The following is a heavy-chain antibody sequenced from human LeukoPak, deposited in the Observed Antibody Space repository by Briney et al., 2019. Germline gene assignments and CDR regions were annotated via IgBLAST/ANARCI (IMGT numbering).Heavy chain of an antibody. CDR2: INPNSGGT. CDR1: GYTFTGYY. Sequence: ASVKVSCKASGYTFTGYYMHWVRQAPGQGLEWMGRINPNSGGTNHAQKFQGRVTMTRDTSISTAYMELSRLRSDDTAVYYCARGYCSGGSCYSVDYWGQGTLVTVSS. V-gene: IGHV1-2*06. CDR3: ARGYCSGGSCYSVDY. J-gene: IGHJ4*02. D-gene: IGHD2-15*01.